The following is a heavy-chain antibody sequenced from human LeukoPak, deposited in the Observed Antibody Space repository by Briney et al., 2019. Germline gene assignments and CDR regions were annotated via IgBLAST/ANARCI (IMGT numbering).Heavy chain of an antibody. CDR2: IHSSMRT. CDR1: GGSISSGDYY. D-gene: IGHD3-3*01. V-gene: IGHV4-30-4*01. Sequence: SQTLSLTCTVSGGSISSGDYYWSWIRQPPGKGLEWIGHIHSSMRTYYNPSLKSRLTISIDTSTNHFSLELSSVTAADTAVYYCARTDPSSSYIEKWGQGTLVTVSS. CDR3: ARTDPSSSYIEK. J-gene: IGHJ4*02.